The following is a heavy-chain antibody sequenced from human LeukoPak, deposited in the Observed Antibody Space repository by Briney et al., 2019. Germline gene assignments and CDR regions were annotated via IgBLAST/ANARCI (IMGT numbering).Heavy chain of an antibody. CDR3: AKDKLGYYYDSSGYPFDP. D-gene: IGHD3-22*01. CDR1: GFTFSSYA. J-gene: IGHJ5*02. Sequence: PGGSLRLSCAASGFTFSSYAMSWVRQAPGKGLEWVSAISGSGGSTYYADSVKGRFTISRDNSKNTLYLQMNSLRAEDTAVYYCAKDKLGYYYDSSGYPFDPWGQGTLVTVSS. CDR2: ISGSGGST. V-gene: IGHV3-23*01.